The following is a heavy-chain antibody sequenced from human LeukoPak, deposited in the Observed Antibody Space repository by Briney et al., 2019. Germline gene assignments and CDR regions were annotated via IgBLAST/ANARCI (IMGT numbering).Heavy chain of an antibody. CDR2: ISAYNGNT. V-gene: IGHV1-18*04. D-gene: IGHD3-22*01. Sequence: ASVKVSCKASGYTFTGYYMHWVRQAPGQGLEWMGWISAYNGNTNYAQKLQGRVTMTTDTSTSTAYMELRSLRSDDTAVYYCARAYYYDSSGPYYFDYWGQGTLVTVSS. CDR1: GYTFTGYY. J-gene: IGHJ4*02. CDR3: ARAYYYDSSGPYYFDY.